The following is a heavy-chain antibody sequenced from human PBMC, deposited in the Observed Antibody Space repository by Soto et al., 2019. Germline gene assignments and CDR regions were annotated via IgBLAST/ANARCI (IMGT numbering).Heavy chain of an antibody. J-gene: IGHJ4*02. V-gene: IGHV3-23*01. CDR3: AKDSRYCTTTTCYAGLLNHFES. Sequence: EVQLLESGGGLVQPGGSLRLSCAASGFTFSNYAMSWVRQAPGKGLEWVSGVSGSGRSTYYADSVKGRFTISRDNSKNILYLQMNSLRAEDTAVYYCAKDSRYCTTTTCYAGLLNHFESWGQGTLVTVSS. D-gene: IGHD2-2*01. CDR1: GFTFSNYA. CDR2: VSGSGRST.